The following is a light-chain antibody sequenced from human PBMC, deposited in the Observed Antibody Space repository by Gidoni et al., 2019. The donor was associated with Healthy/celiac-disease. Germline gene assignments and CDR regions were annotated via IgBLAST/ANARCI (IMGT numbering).Light chain of an antibody. J-gene: IGLJ2*01. Sequence: SYARTQPPSVSVSPGQPASSTCSGDNLGEKDACWYQQKPGQSPVLVVYQDSKRPSGIPERFSGSNSGNTATLTISGTQPMDEADYYCQAWDSSPIFGGGTKLTVL. CDR2: QDS. CDR1: NLGEKD. CDR3: QAWDSSPI. V-gene: IGLV3-1*01.